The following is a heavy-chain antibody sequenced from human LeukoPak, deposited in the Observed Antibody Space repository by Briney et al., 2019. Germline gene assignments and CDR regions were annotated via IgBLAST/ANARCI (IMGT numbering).Heavy chain of an antibody. Sequence: GGSLRLSCAGSGFTFNFYDMTWVRQAPGKGLEWVSYISSSGSTIYYADSVKGRFTISRDNAKNSLYLQMNSLRAEDTAVYYCARDDKGLGDAFDVWGQGTMVTVSS. J-gene: IGHJ3*01. CDR3: ARDDKGLGDAFDV. CDR1: GFTFNFYD. CDR2: ISSSGSTI. D-gene: IGHD3-16*01. V-gene: IGHV3-48*04.